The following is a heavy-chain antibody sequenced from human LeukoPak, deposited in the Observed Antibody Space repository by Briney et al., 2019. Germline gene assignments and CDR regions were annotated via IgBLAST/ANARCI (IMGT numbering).Heavy chain of an antibody. Sequence: GGSLRLFCAASGFTFSSYWMSWVRQAPGKGLERVSAISGSGPYTFYTDSVKGRFTISRDSSKNTLYLQMDSLRAEDTALYYCAKHGYCSGISCFFDFWGQGTQVTVSS. CDR2: ISGSGPYT. CDR3: AKHGYCSGISCFFDF. D-gene: IGHD2-2*03. CDR1: GFTFSSYW. J-gene: IGHJ4*02. V-gene: IGHV3-23*01.